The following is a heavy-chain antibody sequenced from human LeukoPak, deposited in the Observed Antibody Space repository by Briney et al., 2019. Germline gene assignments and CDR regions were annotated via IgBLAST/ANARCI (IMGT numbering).Heavy chain of an antibody. CDR3: ASKLKFLDY. J-gene: IGHJ4*02. V-gene: IGHV4-34*01. CDR1: GGSFSGYY. CDR2: TNHSGST. Sequence: SETLSLTCAVYGGSFSGYYWSWIRQPPGKGLEWIGETNHSGSTNYNPSLKSRVTISVDTSKNQFSLKLSSVTAADTAVYYCASKLKFLDYWGQGTLVTVSS.